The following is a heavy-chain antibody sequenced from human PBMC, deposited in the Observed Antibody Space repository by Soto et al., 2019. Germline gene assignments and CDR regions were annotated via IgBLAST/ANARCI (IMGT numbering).Heavy chain of an antibody. CDR2: IYYSGST. J-gene: IGHJ6*02. CDR3: ASANYYDSRISTGAYYYYGMDV. Sequence: SETLSLTCTVYGGSISSSSYYWGWIRQPPGKGLEWIGSIYYSGSTYYNPSLKSRVTISVDTSKNQFSLKLSSVTAADTAVYYCASANYYDSRISTGAYYYYGMDVWGQGTTVTVS. D-gene: IGHD3-22*01. V-gene: IGHV4-39*01. CDR1: GGSISSSSYY.